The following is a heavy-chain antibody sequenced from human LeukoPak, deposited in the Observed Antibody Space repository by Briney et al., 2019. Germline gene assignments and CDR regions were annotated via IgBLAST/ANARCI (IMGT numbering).Heavy chain of an antibody. D-gene: IGHD6-13*01. CDR2: IYTSGST. CDR3: ATGPPRWYEDAFDI. J-gene: IGHJ3*02. V-gene: IGHV4-4*07. CDR1: GGSISRYY. Sequence: PSETLSLTCTVSGGSISRYYWSWIRQPAGKGLEWIGRIYTSGSTNYNPSLKSRVTMSVDTSKNPFSLKLSSVTAAATAVYYCATGPPRWYEDAFDIWGQGTLVTVSS.